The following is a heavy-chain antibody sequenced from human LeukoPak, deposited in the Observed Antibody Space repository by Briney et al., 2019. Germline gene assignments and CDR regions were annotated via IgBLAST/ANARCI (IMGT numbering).Heavy chain of an antibody. CDR3: ASIQVAGDNWFDP. CDR2: INPDSGGT. CDR1: GYTFTGYY. Sequence: VASVKVSCKASGYTFTGYYIHWVRQAPGQGLEWMGWINPDSGGTSYAQKLQGRVTMTRDTSISTTYMELSRLKSDDTAVYYCASIQVAGDNWFDPWGQGTLVTVSS. D-gene: IGHD6-19*01. V-gene: IGHV1-2*02. J-gene: IGHJ5*02.